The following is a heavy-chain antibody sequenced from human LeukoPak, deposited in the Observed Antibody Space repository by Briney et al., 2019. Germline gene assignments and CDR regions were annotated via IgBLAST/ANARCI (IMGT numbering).Heavy chain of an antibody. Sequence: GGSLRLSCAASGFTFSSYSMNWGRQAPGEGVEGGSSISSSSSYIYYDDSVKGRFTISRDNAKNSLYLQMNSLRAEDTAVYYCARDPDFSSGWYFDYWGQGTLVTVSS. J-gene: IGHJ4*02. CDR1: GFTFSSYS. V-gene: IGHV3-21*01. CDR2: ISSSSSYI. CDR3: ARDPDFSSGWYFDY. D-gene: IGHD6-19*01.